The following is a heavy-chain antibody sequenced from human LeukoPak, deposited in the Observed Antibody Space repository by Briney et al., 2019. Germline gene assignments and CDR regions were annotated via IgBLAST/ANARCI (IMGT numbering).Heavy chain of an antibody. Sequence: SETLSLTCTVSGGSISSYYWSWIRQPPGKGLEWIGYIYYSGSPNYNPSLKSRVTISVDTSKNQFSLKLSSVTAADTAVYYCARHFFYDSSGFDSFDIWGQGTMVTVSS. V-gene: IGHV4-59*08. D-gene: IGHD3-22*01. CDR2: IYYSGSP. J-gene: IGHJ3*02. CDR1: GGSISSYY. CDR3: ARHFFYDSSGFDSFDI.